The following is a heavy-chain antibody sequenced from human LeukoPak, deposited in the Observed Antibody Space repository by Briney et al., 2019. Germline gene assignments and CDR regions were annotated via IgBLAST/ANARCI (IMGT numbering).Heavy chain of an antibody. CDR1: GFTFSSYT. CDR3: AGAPSYGDYYFDY. J-gene: IGHJ4*02. Sequence: GGSLRLSCAASGFTFSSYTMNWVRQAPGKGLEWVANIKQDGSEKYYVDSVKGRFTISRDNAKNSLYLQMNSLRAEDTAVYYCAGAPSYGDYYFDYWGQGTLVTVSS. V-gene: IGHV3-7*01. D-gene: IGHD4-17*01. CDR2: IKQDGSEK.